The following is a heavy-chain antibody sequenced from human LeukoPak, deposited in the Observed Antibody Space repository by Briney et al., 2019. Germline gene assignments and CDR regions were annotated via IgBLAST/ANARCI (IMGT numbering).Heavy chain of an antibody. Sequence: SETLSLTCTVSGGSISSYHWSWIPQPPGKGLEWIGYIYYSGSTNYNPSLKSRVTISVDTSKNQFSLKLRSVTAADTAVYYCVRGAGSTWYFWGQGTLVTVSS. D-gene: IGHD6-13*01. J-gene: IGHJ4*02. CDR3: VRGAGSTWYF. V-gene: IGHV4-59*01. CDR1: GGSISSYH. CDR2: IYYSGST.